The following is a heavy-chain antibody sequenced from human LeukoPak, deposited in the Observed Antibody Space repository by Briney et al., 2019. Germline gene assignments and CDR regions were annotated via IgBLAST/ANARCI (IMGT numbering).Heavy chain of an antibody. CDR2: IYYSGST. J-gene: IGHJ5*02. CDR1: GGSISSYY. V-gene: IGHV4-59*12. CDR3: ARETNNWFDP. Sequence: SETLSLTCTVSGGSISSYYWSWIRQPPGKGLEWIGYIYYSGSTNYNPSLKSRVTISVDTSKNQFSLKLSSVTTADTAVYYCARETNNWFDPWGQGTLVTVSS.